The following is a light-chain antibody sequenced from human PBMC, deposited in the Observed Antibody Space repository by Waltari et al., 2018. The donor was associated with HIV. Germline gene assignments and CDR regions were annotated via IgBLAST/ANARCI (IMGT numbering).Light chain of an antibody. CDR3: LQHNSYPLT. CDR1: QGIGNG. J-gene: IGKJ4*01. V-gene: IGKV1-17*01. Sequence: DIQMTQSPSSLSASVGDRVTITCRTSQGIGNGLAWYQQKPGTAPKRLIFLASNLQSGVPSRFSGSGSGTEFTLTISSLQPEDFATYYCLQHNSYPLTLGGGTKVEIK. CDR2: LAS.